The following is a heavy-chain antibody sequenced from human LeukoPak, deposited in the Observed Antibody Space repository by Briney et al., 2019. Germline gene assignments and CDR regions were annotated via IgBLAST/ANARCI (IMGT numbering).Heavy chain of an antibody. V-gene: IGHV4-30-4*01. CDR2: IYYSGST. J-gene: IGHJ6*02. CDR3: ARDSPYDSSGFGMDV. Sequence: PSQTLSLTCTVSGGSISSGDYYWSWIRQPPGTGLEWIGYIYYSGSTYYNPSLKSRVTISVDTSKNQFSLKLSSVTAADTAVYYCARDSPYDSSGFGMDVWGQGTTVTVSS. CDR1: GGSISSGDYY. D-gene: IGHD3-22*01.